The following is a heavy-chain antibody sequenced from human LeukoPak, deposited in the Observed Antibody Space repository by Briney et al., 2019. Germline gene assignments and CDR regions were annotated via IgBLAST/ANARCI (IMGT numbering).Heavy chain of an antibody. Sequence: PGGSLRLSCAASGFTFSNYAMHWVRQAPGKGLEWVAFISYDGSNQYYADPVRGRFTISRDNSKNTLYLQLNSLRVEDTAVYYCAKEGGEVGGAFDIWGPGTMVSVSS. CDR3: AKEGGEVGGAFDI. D-gene: IGHD3-16*01. CDR1: GFTFSNYA. J-gene: IGHJ3*02. V-gene: IGHV3-30-3*01. CDR2: ISYDGSNQ.